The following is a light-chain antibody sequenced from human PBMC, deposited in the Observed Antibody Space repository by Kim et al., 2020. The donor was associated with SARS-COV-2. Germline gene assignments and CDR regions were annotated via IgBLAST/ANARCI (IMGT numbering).Light chain of an antibody. V-gene: IGLV2-14*03. CDR1: SSDVGGYHY. Sequence: GQSITISCTGNSSDVGGYHYVSWYHQHPGRAPNRIIDDVSYRSTGTCSRFSGSKPGKTASLTISGLQAEDEADYYCCSYTATSSWVFGGGTKLTVL. CDR2: DVS. J-gene: IGLJ3*02. CDR3: CSYTATSSWV.